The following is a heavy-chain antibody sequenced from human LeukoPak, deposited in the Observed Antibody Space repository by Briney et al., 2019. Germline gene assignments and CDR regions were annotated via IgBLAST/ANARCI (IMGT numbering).Heavy chain of an antibody. D-gene: IGHD1-26*01. V-gene: IGHV3-23*01. Sequence: AGGSLRLSCAASGFTFSSYAMSWVRQAPGKGLEWVSAISGSGGTTYYADSVKGRFTFSRDNSKNTLYLQMNSLRAEDTAVYYCAKDPPEWEPAFDYWGQGTLVTVSS. J-gene: IGHJ4*02. CDR3: AKDPPEWEPAFDY. CDR2: ISGSGGTT. CDR1: GFTFSSYA.